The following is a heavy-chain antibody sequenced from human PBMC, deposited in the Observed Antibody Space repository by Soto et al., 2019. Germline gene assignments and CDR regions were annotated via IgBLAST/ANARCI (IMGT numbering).Heavy chain of an antibody. CDR2: ISGGGDRT. CDR3: ARKVLGSTSRPDWWYFDL. V-gene: IGHV3-23*01. J-gene: IGHJ2*01. Sequence: EVQLLESGGGLVQPGGSLRLSCVGSGFTFINYAMNWVRQTPGKGLEWVSGISGGGDRTFDADSVKGRFTISRDNSKNTVNVQMNSRRADDTAVYYCARKVLGSTSRPDWWYFDLWGRGTLVTVSS. CDR1: GFTFINYA. D-gene: IGHD2-2*01.